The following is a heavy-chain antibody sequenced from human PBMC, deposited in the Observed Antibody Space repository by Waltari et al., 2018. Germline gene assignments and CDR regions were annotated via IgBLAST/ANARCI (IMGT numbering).Heavy chain of an antibody. J-gene: IGHJ4*02. CDR1: GYSISSGYY. CDR3: ARIYSVHSNYFDY. Sequence: QVQLQESGPGLVKPSETLSLTCAVSGYSISSGYYWGWIRQPPGKGLEWLGSIYHSGGTYYNPSLKSRVTISVDTSKNQFSLKLSSVTAADTAVYYCARIYSVHSNYFDYWGQGTLVTVSS. CDR2: IYHSGGT. V-gene: IGHV4-38-2*01. D-gene: IGHD1-1*01.